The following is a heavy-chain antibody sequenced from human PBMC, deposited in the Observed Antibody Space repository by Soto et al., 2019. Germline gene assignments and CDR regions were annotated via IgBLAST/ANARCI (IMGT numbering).Heavy chain of an antibody. Sequence: GGSLRLSCAASGFTFSSYSMNWVRQAPGKGLEWVSYISSSSSTIYYADSAKGRFTISRDNAKNSLYLQMNSLRAEDTAVYYCARDWGSSGAFDIWGQGTMVTVSS. CDR1: GFTFSSYS. CDR2: ISSSSSTI. CDR3: ARDWGSSGAFDI. D-gene: IGHD6-6*01. J-gene: IGHJ3*02. V-gene: IGHV3-48*01.